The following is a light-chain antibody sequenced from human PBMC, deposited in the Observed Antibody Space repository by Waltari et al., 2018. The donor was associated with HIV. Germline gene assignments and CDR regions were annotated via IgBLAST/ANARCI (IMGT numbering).Light chain of an antibody. CDR1: QSVLYNSNNKNY. Sequence: RATINCKSSQSVLYNSNNKNYLAWYQQKPRQPPKLLIYWASTRESGVPDRFSGSGSGTDFTLTISSLQAEDVAVYYCQQYYSTPFTFGPGTKVDIK. J-gene: IGKJ3*01. CDR3: QQYYSTPFT. CDR2: WAS. V-gene: IGKV4-1*01.